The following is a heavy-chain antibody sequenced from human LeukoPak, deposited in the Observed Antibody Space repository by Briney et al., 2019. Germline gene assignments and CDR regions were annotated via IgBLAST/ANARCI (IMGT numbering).Heavy chain of an antibody. CDR1: GFSISSHW. D-gene: IGHD1-1*01. V-gene: IGHV3-7*04. CDR3: ARANEKGTVDY. Sequence: GGSLRLSCVASGFSISSHWMSWVRQAPGKGLEWVASLKEDVSARNLVDSVKGRFTISTDNAKNSLYLQMNSLRVEDMAVYYCARANEKGTVDYWGQGTLVTVSS. J-gene: IGHJ4*02. CDR2: LKEDVSAR.